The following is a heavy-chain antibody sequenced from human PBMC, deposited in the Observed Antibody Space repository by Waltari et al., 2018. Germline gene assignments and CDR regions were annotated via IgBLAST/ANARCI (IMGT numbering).Heavy chain of an antibody. J-gene: IGHJ6*02. CDR3: ATGVEWGGMDV. CDR1: GGTFSSYA. CDR2: FDPEDGET. Sequence: QVQLVQSGAEVKKPGSSVKVSCKASGGTFSSYAISWVRQAPGQGLEWMGGFDPEDGETIYAQKFQGRVTMTEDTSTDTAYMELSSLRSEDTVVYYCATGVEWGGMDVWGQGTTVTVSS. V-gene: IGHV1-24*01. D-gene: IGHD3-3*01.